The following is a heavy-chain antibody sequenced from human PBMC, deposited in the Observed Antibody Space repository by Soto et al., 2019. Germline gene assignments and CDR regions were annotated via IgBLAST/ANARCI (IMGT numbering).Heavy chain of an antibody. V-gene: IGHV1-18*01. CDR1: GYTFTSYG. CDR2: FSAYNGNT. Sequence: QVQLVQSGAEVKKPGASVKVSCKASGYTFTSYGIGWVRQAPGQGLEWMGWFSAYNGNTNYAQKLQGRVTMTTDTSTSTAYMELRSLRSDDTAVYYCARDFPLTTIVVVSPFDYWGQGTLVTVSS. D-gene: IGHD3-22*01. J-gene: IGHJ4*02. CDR3: ARDFPLTTIVVVSPFDY.